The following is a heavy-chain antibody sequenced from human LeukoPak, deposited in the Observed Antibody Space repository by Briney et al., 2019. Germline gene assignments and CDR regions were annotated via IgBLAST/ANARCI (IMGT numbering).Heavy chain of an antibody. D-gene: IGHD5-24*01. CDR2: ISSSSSYT. CDR1: GFTFSTYI. Sequence: PGGSLRLSCAASGFTFSTYIMNWVRQAPGKGLEWVSYISSSSSYTNYADSVKGRFTISRDNAKNSLYLQMNSLRAEDTAVYYCARRNGYKDYFDYWGQGTLVTVSS. V-gene: IGHV3-21*05. CDR3: ARRNGYKDYFDY. J-gene: IGHJ4*02.